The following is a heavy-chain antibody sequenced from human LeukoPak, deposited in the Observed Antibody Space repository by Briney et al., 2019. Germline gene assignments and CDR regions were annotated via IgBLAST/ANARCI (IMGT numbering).Heavy chain of an antibody. J-gene: IGHJ3*02. V-gene: IGHV4-30-2*01. D-gene: IGHD4-23*01. CDR3: TRGADYGGNPTRNAFDI. CDR2: IYHSGST. CDR1: GGSISSGGFS. Sequence: SQTLSLTCAVSGGSISSGGFSWSWIRQPPGKGLECIGYIYHSGSTYYNPSLKSRVTISADRSKNQFSLKLTSVTAADTAVYYCTRGADYGGNPTRNAFDIWGQGTVVTVSS.